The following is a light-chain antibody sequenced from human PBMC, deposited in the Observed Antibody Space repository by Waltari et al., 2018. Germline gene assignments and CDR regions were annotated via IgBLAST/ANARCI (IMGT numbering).Light chain of an antibody. CDR3: QSYDTSLSVV. V-gene: IGLV1-40*01. CDR1: GSNIGAGYD. Sequence: QSVLTQPPSVSGAPGQRVTISCTGGGSNIGAGYDGHWYRQLPGKAPELLIYGVNNRPSGVPDRFFGSLSGTSASLAITGLQAEDEADYYCQSYDTSLSVVFGGGTKLTV. CDR2: GVN. J-gene: IGLJ2*01.